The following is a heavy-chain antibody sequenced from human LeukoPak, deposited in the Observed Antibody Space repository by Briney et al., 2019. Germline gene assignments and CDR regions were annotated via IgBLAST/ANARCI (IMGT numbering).Heavy chain of an antibody. CDR3: ARGLGYYDSSGYYYDNYYGMDV. J-gene: IGHJ6*02. V-gene: IGHV1-69*02. D-gene: IGHD3-22*01. Sequence: ASVKVSCKASGATFSSYTISWVRQAPGQGLEWMGRIIPILGIANYAQKFQGRVTITADKSTSTAYMELSSLRSEDTAVYYCARGLGYYDSSGYYYDNYYGMDVWGQGTTVTVSS. CDR1: GATFSSYT. CDR2: IIPILGIA.